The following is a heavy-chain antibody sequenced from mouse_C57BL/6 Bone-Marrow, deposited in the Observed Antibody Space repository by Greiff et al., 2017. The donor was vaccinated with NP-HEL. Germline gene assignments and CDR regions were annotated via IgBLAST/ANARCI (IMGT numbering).Heavy chain of an antibody. CDR2: IHPNSGST. CDR1: GYTFTSYW. V-gene: IGHV1-64*01. J-gene: IGHJ2*01. Sequence: QVQLKQPGAELVKPGASVKLSCTASGYTFTSYWMHWVKQRPGQGLEWIGMIHPNSGSTNYNAKFKSKATLTVEKSASTAYRQLSSLTSDDAAFYYCARGAGSHYWGQGTTLTVSS. D-gene: IGHD3-3*01. CDR3: ARGAGSHY.